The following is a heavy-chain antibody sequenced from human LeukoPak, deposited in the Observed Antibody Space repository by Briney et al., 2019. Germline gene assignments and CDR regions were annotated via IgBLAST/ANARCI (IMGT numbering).Heavy chain of an antibody. CDR3: AREGICGGDCYSGFDY. Sequence: GGSLRLSCVASGFTFSSHAMSWVRRAPGKGLEWVSSISGSTSYIYYADSVKGRFTISRDNAKNSLYLQMNSLRAEDTAVYYCAREGICGGDCYSGFDYWGQGTLVTVSS. V-gene: IGHV3-21*01. CDR2: ISGSTSYI. D-gene: IGHD2-21*02. J-gene: IGHJ4*02. CDR1: GFTFSSHA.